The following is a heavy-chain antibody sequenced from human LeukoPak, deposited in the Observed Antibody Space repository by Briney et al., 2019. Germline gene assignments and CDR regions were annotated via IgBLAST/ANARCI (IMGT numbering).Heavy chain of an antibody. V-gene: IGHV4-59*01. CDR3: ARVSEYTPHGVFDI. Sequence: SETLSLTCTVSGGSISSYYWSWIRQPPGKGLEWIGYIYYSGSTNYNPSLKSRVTISVDTSKNQFSLKLSSVTAADTAVYYCARVSEYTPHGVFDIGAKGKMVTV. CDR2: IYYSGST. D-gene: IGHD2-8*01. CDR1: GGSISSYY. J-gene: IGHJ3*02.